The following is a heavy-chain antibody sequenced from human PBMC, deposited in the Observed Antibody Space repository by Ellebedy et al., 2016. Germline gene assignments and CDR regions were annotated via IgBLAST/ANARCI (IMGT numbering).Heavy chain of an antibody. J-gene: IGHJ4*02. CDR1: GGTFGSYA. CDR3: ARDAGAGSGSSFDL. Sequence: ASVKVSCKASGGTFGSYAISWVRQAPEQRLEWMGWISGYSGNIKFAQRLQGRVTMTTDTSTSTAYMELGSLKSDDTAVYYCARDAGAGSGSSFDLWGQGTLVTVSS. CDR2: ISGYSGNI. V-gene: IGHV1-18*04. D-gene: IGHD3-10*01.